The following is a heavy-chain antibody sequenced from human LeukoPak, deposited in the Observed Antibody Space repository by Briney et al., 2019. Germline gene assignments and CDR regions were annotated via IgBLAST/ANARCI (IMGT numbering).Heavy chain of an antibody. Sequence: SETLSLTCAVSGYSISSGYYWGWIRQPPGKGLEWIGSIYHSGSTYYNPSLKSRVTISVDTSKNQFSLKLTSVTAADTAMYYCARHGYSSGWYIDCWGQGTLVTVSS. D-gene: IGHD6-19*01. CDR1: GYSISSGYY. CDR2: IYHSGST. V-gene: IGHV4-38-2*01. J-gene: IGHJ4*02. CDR3: ARHGYSSGWYIDC.